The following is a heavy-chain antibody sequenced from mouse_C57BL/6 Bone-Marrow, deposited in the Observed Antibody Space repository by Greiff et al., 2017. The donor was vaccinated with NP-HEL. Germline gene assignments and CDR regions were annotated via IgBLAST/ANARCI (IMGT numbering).Heavy chain of an antibody. CDR3: ARDHDGSPLAY. J-gene: IGHJ3*01. D-gene: IGHD1-1*01. CDR2: IYPGSGST. V-gene: IGHV1-55*01. CDR1: GYTFTSYW. Sequence: VKLQQSGAELVKPGASVKMSCTASGYTFTSYWITWVQQRPGQGLEWIGDIYPGSGSTNYTETFKGKATLTVDTSSSTAYMQLSSLTSEDSAVYYCARDHDGSPLAYWGQGTLVTVSA.